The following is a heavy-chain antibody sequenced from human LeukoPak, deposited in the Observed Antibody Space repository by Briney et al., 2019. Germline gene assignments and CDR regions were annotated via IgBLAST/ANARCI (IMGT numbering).Heavy chain of an antibody. CDR2: ISYDGSNK. Sequence: GGSLRLSCAASGFTSSSYAMHWVRQAPGKGLEWVAVISYDGSNKYYADSVKGRFTISRDNSKNTLYLQMNSLRAEDTAVYYCARDLLGMDVWGQGTTVTVSS. J-gene: IGHJ6*02. CDR1: GFTSSSYA. D-gene: IGHD2/OR15-2a*01. V-gene: IGHV3-30-3*01. CDR3: ARDLLGMDV.